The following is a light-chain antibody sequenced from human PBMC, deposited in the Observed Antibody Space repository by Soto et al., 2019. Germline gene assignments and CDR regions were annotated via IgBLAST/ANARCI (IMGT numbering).Light chain of an antibody. J-gene: IGKJ1*01. CDR3: QQYGSSAGT. CDR2: GSS. Sequence: EIVLTQSPGTLSLSPGDRVTLSCRASQNVASGYLAWYQQQPGQAPRLLLYGSSNRATGIPASFSGSWSVTDFTLTVSRLEPEDFGVYYCQQYGSSAGTFGQGTKVEVK. V-gene: IGKV3-20*01. CDR1: QNVASGY.